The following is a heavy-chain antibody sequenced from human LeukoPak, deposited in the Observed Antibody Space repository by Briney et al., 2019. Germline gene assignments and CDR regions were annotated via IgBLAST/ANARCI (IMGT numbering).Heavy chain of an antibody. CDR2: IYYSGST. CDR3: ARLFATYSGSYYPIDYYYYMDV. D-gene: IGHD1-26*01. V-gene: IGHV4-39*07. J-gene: IGHJ6*03. CDR1: GGSISSSSYY. Sequence: SETLSLTCTVSGGSISSSSYYWGWIRQPPGKGLEWIGSIYYSGSTYYNPSLKSRVTISVDTSKNQFSLKLSSVTAADTAMYYCARLFATYSGSYYPIDYYYYMDVWGKGTTVTVSS.